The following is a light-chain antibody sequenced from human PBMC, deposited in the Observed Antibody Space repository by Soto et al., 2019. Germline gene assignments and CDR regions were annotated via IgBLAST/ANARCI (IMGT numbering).Light chain of an antibody. V-gene: IGKV3-11*01. CDR2: DAS. CDR3: QQRSNWPPA. Sequence: EIVLTQSPATLSLSPGERATISCRASQSVSSYLAWYQQKPGQAPRLLIYDASNRATGIPARFSGSGSETDFSLTISSLEPEDFAVYYCQQRSNWPPAFGGGTMVEIK. J-gene: IGKJ4*01. CDR1: QSVSSY.